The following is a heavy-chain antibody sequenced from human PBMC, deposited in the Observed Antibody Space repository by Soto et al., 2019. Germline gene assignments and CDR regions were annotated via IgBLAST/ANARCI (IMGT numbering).Heavy chain of an antibody. V-gene: IGHV3-23*01. D-gene: IGHD3-9*01. Sequence: GGSLRLSCAASGFTFSSYAMSWVRQAPGKGLEWVSAISGSGGSTYYADSVKGRFTISRDNSKNTLYLQMNSLRAEDTAVYYCAKKRVYDILTGYYSTSAEYFQHWGQGTLVTVSS. J-gene: IGHJ1*01. CDR2: ISGSGGST. CDR3: AKKRVYDILTGYYSTSAEYFQH. CDR1: GFTFSSYA.